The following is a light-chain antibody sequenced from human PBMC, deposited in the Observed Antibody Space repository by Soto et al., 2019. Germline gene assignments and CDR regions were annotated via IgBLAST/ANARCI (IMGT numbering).Light chain of an antibody. V-gene: IGKV1-33*01. CDR2: EAS. CDR3: PQYDNLPIT. Sequence: DIQMTQSPSSLSASVGDRVTITCQASQAINDYLTWYQQKPGKAPKLLIYEASNLETGVPSRFNGSGSGTPFTFTISSLPPEDIATYYCPQYDNLPITFGQGKRLEIK. J-gene: IGKJ5*01. CDR1: QAINDY.